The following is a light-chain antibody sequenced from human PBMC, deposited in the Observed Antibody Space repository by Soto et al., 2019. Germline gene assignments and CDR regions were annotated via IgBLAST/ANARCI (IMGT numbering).Light chain of an antibody. CDR1: QSLLQSNGYNY. CDR2: FGS. V-gene: IGKV2-28*01. Sequence: DIVMTQSPLSLPVTPGEPASISCSSSQSLLQSNGYNYLDWYLQKPGQSPQLLIFFGSYRASGVPDRFSGSGSGPEFTLKIRSVEAEDVGVYYCMQSQQTPPTFGQGTWVEIK. CDR3: MQSQQTPPT. J-gene: IGKJ1*01.